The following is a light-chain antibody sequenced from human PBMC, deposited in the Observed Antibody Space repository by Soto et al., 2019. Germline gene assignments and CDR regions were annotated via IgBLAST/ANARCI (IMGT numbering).Light chain of an antibody. Sequence: DIQMTQSPSTLSASVGDRVTISCRASQSVGSWLAWYQQKPGKAPKFLIYDASTLESGVPSRFSGSGFGTDFTLTISSLQPEDFAIYYCQQAKSFPLTFGGGTKVDI. CDR1: QSVGSW. CDR2: DAS. V-gene: IGKV1-5*01. CDR3: QQAKSFPLT. J-gene: IGKJ4*01.